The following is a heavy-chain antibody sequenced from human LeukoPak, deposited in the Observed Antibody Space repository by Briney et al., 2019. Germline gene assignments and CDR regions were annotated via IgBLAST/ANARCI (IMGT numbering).Heavy chain of an antibody. V-gene: IGHV4-59*01. CDR2: IYYSGST. Sequence: SETLSLTCTVSGGSISSNYWSWIRQPPRKGLEWIGYIYYSGSTNSNPSLKSRVTISVDTSKNQFSLNLSSVTAADTAVYYCARDRGYGDYLNYFDYWGQGTLVTVSS. J-gene: IGHJ4*02. CDR1: GGSISSNY. CDR3: ARDRGYGDYLNYFDY. D-gene: IGHD4-17*01.